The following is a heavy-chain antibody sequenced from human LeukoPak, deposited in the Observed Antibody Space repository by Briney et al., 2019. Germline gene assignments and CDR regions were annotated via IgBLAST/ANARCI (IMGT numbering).Heavy chain of an antibody. CDR1: DSSITSTYY. V-gene: IGHV4-38-2*02. CDR3: AGVLHAPYLIDS. CDR2: VFRLQTVRT. D-gene: IGHD2-8*01. J-gene: IGHJ4*02. Sequence: KPSETLSLTCTVSDSSITSTYYGAWFRQPPGKGLEWIATVFRLQTVRTFNNPSLGSRVTMSVDPSHNQFSLDLTSMTAAVLALYFCAGVLHAPYLIDSWGQGTLVTVSS.